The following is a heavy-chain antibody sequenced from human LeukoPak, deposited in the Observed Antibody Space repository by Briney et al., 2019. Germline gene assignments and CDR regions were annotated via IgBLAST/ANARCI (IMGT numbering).Heavy chain of an antibody. V-gene: IGHV3-20*04. J-gene: IGHJ4*02. Sequence: GGSLRLSCAASGFTFDDYGMSWVRQAPGKGLEWVSGINWNGGSTGYADSVQGRFTVSRDNAYNSLYLQMNTLRVEDTAVYYCVRSLRDWFRPPFDSWGQGTLVTVSS. CDR2: INWNGGST. D-gene: IGHD3/OR15-3a*01. CDR1: GFTFDDYG. CDR3: VRSLRDWFRPPFDS.